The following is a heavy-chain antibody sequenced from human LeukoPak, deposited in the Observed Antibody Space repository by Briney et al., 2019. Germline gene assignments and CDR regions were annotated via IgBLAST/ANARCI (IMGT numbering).Heavy chain of an antibody. CDR2: IYYSGST. Sequence: SQTLSLTCTVSGGSISSGGYYWSWIRQHPGKGLECIGYIYYSGSTYYNPSLKSRVTISVDTSKNQFSLKLSSVTAADTAVYYCARETPLGSGYWPRFDYWGQGTLVTVSS. CDR3: ARETPLGSGYWPRFDY. CDR1: GGSISSGGYY. D-gene: IGHD3-3*01. J-gene: IGHJ4*02. V-gene: IGHV4-31*03.